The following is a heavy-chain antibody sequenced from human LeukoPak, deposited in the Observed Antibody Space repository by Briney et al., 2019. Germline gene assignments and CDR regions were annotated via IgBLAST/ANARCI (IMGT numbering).Heavy chain of an antibody. J-gene: IGHJ3*02. V-gene: IGHV4-4*02. CDR3: ARGNNYYDSSGSNMDAFDI. D-gene: IGHD3-22*01. CDR1: GGSISSSNW. Sequence: SETLPLTCAVSGGSISSSNWWSWVRQPPGKGLEWIGEIYHSGSTNYNPSLKSRVTISVDKSKNQFSLKLSSVTAADTAVYYCARGNNYYDSSGSNMDAFDIWGQGTMVTVSS. CDR2: IYHSGST.